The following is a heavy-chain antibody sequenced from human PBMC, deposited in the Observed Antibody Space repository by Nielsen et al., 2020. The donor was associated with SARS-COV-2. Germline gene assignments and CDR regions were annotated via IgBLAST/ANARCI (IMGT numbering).Heavy chain of an antibody. J-gene: IGHJ5*02. CDR3: ARRVTMVRGVISDWFDP. V-gene: IGHV5-10-1*01. CDR2: IDPSDSYT. D-gene: IGHD3-10*01. Sequence: VRQMPGKGLEWMGRIDPSDSYTNYSPSFQGHVTISADKSISTAYLQWSSLKASDTAMYYCARRVTMVRGVISDWFDPWGQGTLVTVSS.